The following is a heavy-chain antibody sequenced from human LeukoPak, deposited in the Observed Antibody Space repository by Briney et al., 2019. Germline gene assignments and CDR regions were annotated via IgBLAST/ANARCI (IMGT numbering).Heavy chain of an antibody. J-gene: IGHJ4*02. V-gene: IGHV1-8*01. D-gene: IGHD6-19*01. CDR1: GYTFTSYD. Sequence: GASVKVSCKASGYTFTSYDINWVRQATGQGLEWMGWMNPNSGNTGYAQKFQGRVTMTRNTSISTAYMELSSLRSEDTAVYYCAKEGSSGWVPNYWGQGTLVTVSS. CDR3: AKEGSSGWVPNY. CDR2: MNPNSGNT.